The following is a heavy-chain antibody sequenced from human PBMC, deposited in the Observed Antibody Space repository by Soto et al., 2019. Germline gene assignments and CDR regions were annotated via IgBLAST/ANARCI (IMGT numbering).Heavy chain of an antibody. CDR2: ISTYNGDT. Sequence: QVKLVQSGAEVRKPGASVKVSCKASGYTFSTSGMSWLRQAPGQGLEWMGWISTYNGDTNDAPKFQDRVTMTSDTSTSTVYMELRSLRSDDTDVYYRARAGAAPYYYYGMDVWGQGTRVTVSS. V-gene: IGHV1-18*01. CDR1: GYTFSTSG. D-gene: IGHD2-15*01. CDR3: ARAGAAPYYYYGMDV. J-gene: IGHJ6*02.